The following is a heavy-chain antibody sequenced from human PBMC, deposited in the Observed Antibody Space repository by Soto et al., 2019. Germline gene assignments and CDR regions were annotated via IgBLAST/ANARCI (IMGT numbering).Heavy chain of an antibody. V-gene: IGHV4-4*02. D-gene: IGHD4-4*01. Sequence: QVQLQESGPGLVKPSGTLSLTCAVSGGSINSYNWWSWVRQPPGKGLEWIGEIYHSGNPNYNPSLKSQMTISLDKSKNKFSLQLTTVTAADTAVYYCARGPDYSRYCHSTLDVWGQGTTVAVSS. CDR3: ARGPDYSRYCHSTLDV. CDR1: GGSINSYNW. J-gene: IGHJ6*02. CDR2: IYHSGNP.